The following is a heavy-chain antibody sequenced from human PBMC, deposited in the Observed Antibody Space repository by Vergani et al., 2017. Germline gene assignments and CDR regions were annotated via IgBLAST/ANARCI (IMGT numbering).Heavy chain of an antibody. J-gene: IGHJ4*02. CDR1: GFTFSSYS. D-gene: IGHD5-12*01. V-gene: IGHV3-21*01. CDR3: ARYEMVGYGEGGGY. CDR2: ISSSSSYI. Sequence: EVQLVESGGGLVKPGGSLRLSCAASGFTFSSYSMNWVRQAPGKGLEWVSSISSSSSYIYYADSVKGRFTISRDNAKNSLYLQMNSLRAEDTAVYYCARYEMVGYGEGGGYWGQGTLVTVSS.